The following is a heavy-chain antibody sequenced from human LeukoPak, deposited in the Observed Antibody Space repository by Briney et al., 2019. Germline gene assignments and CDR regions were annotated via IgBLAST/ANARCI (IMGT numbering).Heavy chain of an antibody. CDR1: GFTFSSYA. CDR2: ISYDGINK. CDR3: ARDRGGTGPAVLYYFDY. D-gene: IGHD2-2*01. V-gene: IGHV3-30-3*01. J-gene: IGHJ4*02. Sequence: PGGSLRLSCAASGFTFSSYALHWVRQAPDRGLEWVAVISYDGINKYYADSVKGRFSMSRDNSKNTLFLQMNSLRAEDTAVYYCARDRGGTGPAVLYYFDYWGQGTLVTVSS.